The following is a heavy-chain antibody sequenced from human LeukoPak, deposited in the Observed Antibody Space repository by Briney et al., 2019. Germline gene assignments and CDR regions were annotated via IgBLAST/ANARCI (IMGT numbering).Heavy chain of an antibody. CDR2: IYSGGPGPT. Sequence: GGSLRLSCAVSGFTVSTNYMNWVRQAPGKGLEWVSVIYSGGPGPTYYGDSVRGRFTISKDNSKNTLYLQTSSLRAEDTAIYYCARELWDGNSRTGAFDIWGQGTMVTVSS. V-gene: IGHV3-53*01. D-gene: IGHD2-21*01. CDR3: ARELWDGNSRTGAFDI. CDR1: GFTVSTNY. J-gene: IGHJ3*02.